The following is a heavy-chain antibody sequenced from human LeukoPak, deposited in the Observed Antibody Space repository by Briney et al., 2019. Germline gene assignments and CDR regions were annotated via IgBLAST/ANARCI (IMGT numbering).Heavy chain of an antibody. D-gene: IGHD3-10*01. CDR1: GATFSSYA. CDR2: IIPIFGTA. CDR3: ARALVGSSGSGSYYNVYYGMDV. V-gene: IGHV1-69*01. J-gene: IGHJ6*02. Sequence: SSVKVSCKASGATFSSYAISWGRQAPGQGLEWMGGIIPIFGTANYAQKFQGRVTITAEESTSTAYMELRRLRSEDTAVYYCARALVGSSGSGSYYNVYYGMDVWGQGTTVTVSS.